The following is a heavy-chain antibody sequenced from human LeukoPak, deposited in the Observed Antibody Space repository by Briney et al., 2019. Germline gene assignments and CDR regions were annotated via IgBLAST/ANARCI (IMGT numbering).Heavy chain of an antibody. Sequence: ASLKVSCKVSGYTLTELSMHWVRQAPGKGLEWMGWINTNTGNPTYAQGFTGRFVFSLDTSVTTAYLQISSLKTEDTAVYYCARALSIAAAAGGYWGQGTLVTVSS. CDR2: INTNTGNP. CDR3: ARALSIAAAAGGY. J-gene: IGHJ4*02. CDR1: GYTLTELS. V-gene: IGHV7-4-1*02. D-gene: IGHD6-13*01.